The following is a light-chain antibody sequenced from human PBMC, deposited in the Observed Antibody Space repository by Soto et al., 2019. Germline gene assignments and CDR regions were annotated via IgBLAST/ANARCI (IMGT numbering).Light chain of an antibody. CDR2: AAS. CDR3: QQYNSYSWT. J-gene: IGKJ1*01. V-gene: IGKV1D-16*01. CDR1: QGISSW. Sequence: IQLTQSPSSLSASVGDRVTITGRASQGISSWLAWYQQKPGTAPKLLIYAASSLQGGVTSRFSGSGSGTEFTLTISSLQPDDFATYYCQQYNSYSWTVGPGTQVDIK.